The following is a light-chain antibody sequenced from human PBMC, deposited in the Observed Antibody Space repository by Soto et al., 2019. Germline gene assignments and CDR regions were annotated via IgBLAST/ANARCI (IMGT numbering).Light chain of an antibody. CDR1: QSISKN. Sequence: DIQMTQSPSSLSASVGDRVTITCRPSQSISKNLNWYQHKVGKAPQLLIYSASDSQAGVPSRFSGSGSGTDFTLIISGLQPEDFATYYCQQSYISPYTFGQGTKVDIK. CDR2: SAS. J-gene: IGKJ2*01. V-gene: IGKV1-39*01. CDR3: QQSYISPYT.